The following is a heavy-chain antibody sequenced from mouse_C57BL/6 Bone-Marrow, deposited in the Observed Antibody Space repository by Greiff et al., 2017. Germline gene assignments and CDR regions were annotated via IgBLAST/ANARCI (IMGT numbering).Heavy chain of an antibody. CDR1: GYTFTSYW. CDR2: IDPSDSYT. V-gene: IGHV1-50*01. CDR3: ARSRGKPSCVAY. D-gene: IGHD2-1*01. J-gene: IGHJ3*01. Sequence: QVQLQQPGAELVKPGASVKLSCKASGYTFTSYWMQWVKQRPGQGLEWIGEIDPSDSYTNYNQKFKGKATLTVDTSSSTAYMQLRSLTSEESAVYYCARSRGKPSCVAYWGQGTLVTVSA.